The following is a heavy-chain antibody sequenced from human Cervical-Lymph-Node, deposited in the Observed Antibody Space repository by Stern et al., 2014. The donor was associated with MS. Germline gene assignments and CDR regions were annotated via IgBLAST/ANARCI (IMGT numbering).Heavy chain of an antibody. CDR1: GLSVSTDGVG. Sequence: QITLKESGPTLLQPTQTLTLTCTLSGLSVSTDGVGVGWIRQPPGKALEWLTIIYWDDDKRYTPAPEGRLTITKDTAKNKVVLTMTNMDPVHTGTYYCAHSLRRRNCSGGRCYYFDYWGQGTLVTVSP. J-gene: IGHJ4*02. V-gene: IGHV2-5*02. CDR3: AHSLRRRNCSGGRCYYFDY. CDR2: IYWDDDK. D-gene: IGHD2-15*01.